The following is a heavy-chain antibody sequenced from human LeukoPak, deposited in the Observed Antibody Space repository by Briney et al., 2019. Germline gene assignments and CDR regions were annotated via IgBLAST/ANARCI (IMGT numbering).Heavy chain of an antibody. CDR1: GYSFTSYW. CDR3: ARQRGAAAGPLDDASDI. J-gene: IGHJ3*02. CDR2: IYPGDSDT. D-gene: IGHD6-13*01. V-gene: IGHV5-51*01. Sequence: GESLKISCKGSGYSFTSYWIGWVRQMPGKGLEWMGIIYPGDSDTRYSPSFQGQVTISADKSISTAYLQWSSLKASDTAMYYCARQRGAAAGPLDDASDIWGQGTMVTVSS.